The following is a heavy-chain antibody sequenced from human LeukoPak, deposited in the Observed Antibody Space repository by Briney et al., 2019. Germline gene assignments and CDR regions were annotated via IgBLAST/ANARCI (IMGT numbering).Heavy chain of an antibody. CDR2: IYPGDSDT. V-gene: IGHV5-51*01. CDR1: GYSFTCYW. Sequence: GAFLKIFCNGSGYSFTCYWIGWVRQMTGKALEWMGIIYPGDSDTRYSPSFQGQVTISADKSISTAYLQWSSLKASDTAMYYCARLGLRRIMIMFGGVIPSSYFDYWGQGTLVTASS. J-gene: IGHJ4*02. D-gene: IGHD3-16*02. CDR3: ARLGLRRIMIMFGGVIPSSYFDY.